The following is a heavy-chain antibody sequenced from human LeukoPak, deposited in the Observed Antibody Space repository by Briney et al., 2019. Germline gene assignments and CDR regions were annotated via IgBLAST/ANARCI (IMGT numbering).Heavy chain of an antibody. V-gene: IGHV4-34*01. CDR3: ARGSNWFVYYYGMDV. CDR2: INHSGST. J-gene: IGHJ6*02. CDR1: GESFSGYY. D-gene: IGHD4-4*01. Sequence: SETLSLTCAVYGESFSGYYWSWIRQPPGKGLEWIGEINHSGSTNYNPSLKSRVTISVDTSKNQFSLKLSSVTAADTAVYYCARGSNWFVYYYGMDVWGQGTTVTVSS.